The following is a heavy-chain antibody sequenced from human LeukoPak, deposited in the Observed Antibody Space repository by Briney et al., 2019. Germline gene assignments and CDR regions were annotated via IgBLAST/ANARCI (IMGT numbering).Heavy chain of an antibody. J-gene: IGHJ6*02. D-gene: IGHD6-19*01. CDR3: AAGDIAVAGTPNYYYGMDA. Sequence: SVKVSCKASGGTFSSYTISWVRQAPGQGLEWMGRIIPILGIADYTQKFQGRVTITADKSTSTAYMELSSLRSEDTAVYYCAAGDIAVAGTPNYYYGMDAWGQGTTVTVSS. V-gene: IGHV1-69*02. CDR1: GGTFSSYT. CDR2: IIPILGIA.